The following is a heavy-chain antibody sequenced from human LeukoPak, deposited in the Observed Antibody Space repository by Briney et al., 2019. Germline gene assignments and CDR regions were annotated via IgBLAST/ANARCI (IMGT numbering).Heavy chain of an antibody. D-gene: IGHD6-13*01. CDR1: GFTFSSYG. Sequence: GGSLRPSCAASGFTFSSYGMHWVRQAPGKGLEWVAFIRYDGSNKYYADSVKGRFTISRDNSKNTLYLQMNSLRAEDTAVYYCAKVEAAGIFIDYWGQGTLVTVSS. V-gene: IGHV3-30*02. CDR3: AKVEAAGIFIDY. CDR2: IRYDGSNK. J-gene: IGHJ4*02.